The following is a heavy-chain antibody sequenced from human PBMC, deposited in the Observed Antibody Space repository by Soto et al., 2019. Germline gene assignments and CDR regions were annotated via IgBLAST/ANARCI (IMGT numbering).Heavy chain of an antibody. D-gene: IGHD5-18*01. V-gene: IGHV4-59*01. CDR1: GGSISSYY. CDR2: IYNSGST. J-gene: IGHJ6*02. CDR3: ARGVGYSYGLVYYYYGMDV. Sequence: PSETLSLTCTVSGGSISSYYWSWIRQPPGKGLEWIGYIYNSGSTSYNPSLKSRVTISADTSKNQFSLKLSSVTAADTAVCYCARGVGYSYGLVYYYYGMDVWGQGTTVTVS.